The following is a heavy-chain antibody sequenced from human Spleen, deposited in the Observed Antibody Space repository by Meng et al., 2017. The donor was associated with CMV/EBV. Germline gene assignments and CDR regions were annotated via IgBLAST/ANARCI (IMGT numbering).Heavy chain of an antibody. J-gene: IGHJ5*02. CDR2: IYPGDSDT. D-gene: IGHD6-13*01. CDR3: VRHPSSSWFNWFDP. V-gene: IGHV5-51*01. Sequence: GSGYSCTHYWSGWVRQMRGRGLEWMGIIYPGDSDTRCSPSFQGQVTISADKSLTTAYPQWSSLKASDSAMYFCVRHPSSSWFNWFDPWGQGTLVTVSS. CDR1: GYSCTHYW.